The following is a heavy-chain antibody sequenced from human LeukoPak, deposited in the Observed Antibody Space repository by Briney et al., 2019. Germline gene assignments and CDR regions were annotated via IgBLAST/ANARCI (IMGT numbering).Heavy chain of an antibody. CDR2: IKQDGNEK. J-gene: IGHJ4*02. CDR3: ARDADCGGDCYSGYFDY. CDR1: GFTFSYYW. V-gene: IGHV3-7*01. D-gene: IGHD2-21*02. Sequence: GGSLRLSCAASGFTFSYYWMTWVRQAPGKGLERVTNIKQDGNEKYYVDSVKGRFTISRDNAKNSLYLQLNSLRAEDTAVYYCARDADCGGDCYSGYFDYWGQGTLVTVSS.